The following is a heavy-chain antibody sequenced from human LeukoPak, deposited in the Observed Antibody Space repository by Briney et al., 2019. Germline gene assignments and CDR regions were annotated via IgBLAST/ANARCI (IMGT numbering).Heavy chain of an antibody. CDR2: IYPGDSDT. V-gene: IGHV5-51*01. Sequence: GESLKISCKGSGYSFTSYWIGWVRQMPGKGLEWIGIIYPGDSDTRYSTSFQGHVTISADKSISTAYLQWSSLKASDTAMYYCPSQISSSCYGTFDYWGQGTLVTVSS. J-gene: IGHJ4*02. D-gene: IGHD6-13*01. CDR3: PSQISSSCYGTFDY. CDR1: GYSFTSYW.